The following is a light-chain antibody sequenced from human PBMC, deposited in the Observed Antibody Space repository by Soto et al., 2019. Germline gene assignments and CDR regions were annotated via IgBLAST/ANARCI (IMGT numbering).Light chain of an antibody. CDR1: QSISSY. J-gene: IGKJ1*01. CDR3: QQTYSTPRR. CDR2: AAS. Sequence: DLQMTQSPSSLSASVGDRVTITCRASQSISSYLDWYQQKPGKAPKLLIYAASSLQSGVPSRFSGSGSGTDFTLTISSLQPEDFATYYCQQTYSTPRRFGQGTKVEIK. V-gene: IGKV1-39*01.